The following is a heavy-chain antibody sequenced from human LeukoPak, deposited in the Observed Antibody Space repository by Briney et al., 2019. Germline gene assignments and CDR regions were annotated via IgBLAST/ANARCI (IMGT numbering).Heavy chain of an antibody. D-gene: IGHD3-22*01. J-gene: IGHJ3*02. V-gene: IGHV5-51*01. Sequence: GESLKISCKGSGYSFSSYWTGWVRQMPGKGLEWMGIIYPGDSDTRHSPSFQGQVTISADKSISTAYLQWSSLKASDTAMYYCARRVVEYYYDSSGYYQDDAFDIWGQGTMVTVSS. CDR3: ARRVVEYYYDSSGYYQDDAFDI. CDR1: GYSFSSYW. CDR2: IYPGDSDT.